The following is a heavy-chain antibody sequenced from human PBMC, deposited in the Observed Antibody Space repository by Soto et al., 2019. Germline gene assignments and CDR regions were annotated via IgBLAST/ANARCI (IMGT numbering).Heavy chain of an antibody. CDR3: ARSERYYDFWSGYYTYYYGMDV. CDR1: GGSISSYY. CDR2: RYYSGST. Sequence: SETLSLTCTVSGGSISSYYWSWIRQPPGKGLERIGYRYYSGSTNYNPSLKCRVTISVDTSKNQFSLKLSSVTAADTAVYYCARSERYYDFWSGYYTYYYGMDVWGQGTPVTVSS. D-gene: IGHD3-3*01. V-gene: IGHV4-59*01. J-gene: IGHJ6*02.